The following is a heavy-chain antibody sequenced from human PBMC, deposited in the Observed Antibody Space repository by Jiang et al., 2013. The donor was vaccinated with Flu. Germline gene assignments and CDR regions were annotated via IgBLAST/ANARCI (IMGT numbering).Heavy chain of an antibody. CDR1: GFSLSTSEVA. Sequence: KPTQTLTLTCTFSGFSLSTSEVAVGWIRQPPGKALEWLALIYWDDDKRYRPSLKDRLTITKDTSQNQVVLTMANVDTVDTGTYFCAHRRSGFFSGPMQDTFAYWGQGTTVIVSS. J-gene: IGHJ3*01. D-gene: IGHD3-16*01. V-gene: IGHV2-5*02. CDR2: IYWDDDK. CDR3: AHRRSGFFSGPMQDTFAY.